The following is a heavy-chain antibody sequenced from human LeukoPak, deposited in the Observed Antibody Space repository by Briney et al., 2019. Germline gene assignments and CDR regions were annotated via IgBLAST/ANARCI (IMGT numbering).Heavy chain of an antibody. CDR1: GYSFTNYW. CDR2: IYPGDSDT. V-gene: IGHV5-51*01. Sequence: GESLRISCKASGYSFTNYWIGWVRQMPGKGLEWMGIIYPGDSDTRYSPSFQGQVTISADKSISTAYLQWSSPKASDTAMYYCARRSYCGGDCYSDFWGQGTLVTVSS. D-gene: IGHD2-21*02. CDR3: ARRSYCGGDCYSDF. J-gene: IGHJ4*02.